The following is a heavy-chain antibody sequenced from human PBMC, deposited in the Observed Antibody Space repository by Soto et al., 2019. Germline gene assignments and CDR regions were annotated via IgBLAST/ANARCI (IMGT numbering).Heavy chain of an antibody. CDR2: IKSKTDGGTT. J-gene: IGHJ5*02. V-gene: IGHV3-15*01. CDR1: GFTFNNAW. CDR3: TTAIVVPRFDP. D-gene: IGHD2-2*01. Sequence: PGGSLTLSCAPSGFTFNNAWMKWVPEAPGKGLEWVGRIKSKTDGGTTDYAAPVKGRFTISRDDSRNTLYLQMNSLKTEDTAVYPCTTAIVVPRFDPWGQGTLVTVSS.